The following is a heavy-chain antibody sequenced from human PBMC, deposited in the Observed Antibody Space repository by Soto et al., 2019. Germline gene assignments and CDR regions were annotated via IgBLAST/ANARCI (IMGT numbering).Heavy chain of an antibody. J-gene: IGHJ4*02. CDR1: GFTFNSYG. V-gene: IGHV3-33*08. CDR2: IWYDGSKE. CDR3: AREQGGSYCSGGTCYPKGLGY. Sequence: QVQLVESGGGVVQPGRSLRLSCAASGFTFNSYGMHWVRQGPGNGLEWVAFIWYDGSKEYYADSVKGRFTISRDNSKNTLYLQMNSLTAEDTAVYYCAREQGGSYCSGGTCYPKGLGYWGQGTLVTVSS. D-gene: IGHD2-15*01.